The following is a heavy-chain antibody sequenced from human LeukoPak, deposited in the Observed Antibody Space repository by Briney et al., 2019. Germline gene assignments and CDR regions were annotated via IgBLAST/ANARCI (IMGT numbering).Heavy chain of an antibody. J-gene: IGHJ6*03. V-gene: IGHV1-18*01. CDR2: ISAYNGNT. CDR3: ARIPDKWLRYVVVTATPFGDYYYYMDV. D-gene: IGHD2-21*02. CDR1: GYTFTSYG. Sequence: GASVKDSCKASGYTFTSYGISWVRQAPGQGLEWMGWISAYNGNTNYAQKLQGRVTMTTDTSTSTAYMELRSLRSDDTAVYYCARIPDKWLRYVVVTATPFGDYYYYMDVWGKGTTVTVSS.